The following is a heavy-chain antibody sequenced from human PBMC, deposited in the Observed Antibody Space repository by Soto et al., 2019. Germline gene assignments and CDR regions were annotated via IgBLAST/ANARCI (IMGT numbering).Heavy chain of an antibody. V-gene: IGHV4-59*01. CDR1: GGSTSAYY. D-gene: IGHD1-26*01. Sequence: SETLSLTCTFSGGSTSAYYWSWIRQPPGKGLEWIGHIYYSGSTNYSPSLKSRVTISIDTSKRQFSLKLRSVTAADTAVYYCARVGSGSYYDFNWFDPWGQGKVVTVSS. J-gene: IGHJ5*02. CDR3: ARVGSGSYYDFNWFDP. CDR2: IYYSGST.